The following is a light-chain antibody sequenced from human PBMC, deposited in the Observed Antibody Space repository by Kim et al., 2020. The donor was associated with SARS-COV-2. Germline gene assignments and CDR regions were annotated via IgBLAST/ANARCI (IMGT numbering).Light chain of an antibody. Sequence: VSQGQTASITCSADKLGNKYVCWYQQRPGQSPVLVIYQDTKRPSGIPERFSGSNSGNTATLTISGTQAMDEADYYCQAWDSSTENVFGTGTKVTVL. J-gene: IGLJ1*01. CDR2: QDT. CDR1: KLGNKY. V-gene: IGLV3-1*01. CDR3: QAWDSSTENV.